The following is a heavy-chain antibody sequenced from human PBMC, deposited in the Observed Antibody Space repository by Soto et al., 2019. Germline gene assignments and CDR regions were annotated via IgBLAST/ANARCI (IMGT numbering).Heavy chain of an antibody. CDR1: GFTFSSYG. J-gene: IGHJ3*02. CDR3: AKDLWAGSRWYATYDAFEI. Sequence: SLILSCAASGFTFSSYGMHWVRQAPGKGLEWVAVISYDGSNKYYADSVKGRFTISRDNSKNTLYLQMNSLRAEDTAVYYCAKDLWAGSRWYATYDAFEIWGQGTMVTVSS. D-gene: IGHD6-13*01. V-gene: IGHV3-30*18. CDR2: ISYDGSNK.